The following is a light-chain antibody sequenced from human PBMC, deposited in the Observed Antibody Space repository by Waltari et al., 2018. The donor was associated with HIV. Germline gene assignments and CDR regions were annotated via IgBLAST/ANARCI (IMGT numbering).Light chain of an antibody. CDR2: KDT. V-gene: IGLV3-25*03. CDR3: QSADSSGTYVV. J-gene: IGLJ3*02. Sequence: SYELTQPPSVSVSTGQKARITCSGDALPKQYAYWYRQRPGQAPVLVIYKDTERPSWIPERFSGSSSGTTVTLTISGVQAEDEADYYCQSADSSGTYVVFGGGTKLTVL. CDR1: ALPKQY.